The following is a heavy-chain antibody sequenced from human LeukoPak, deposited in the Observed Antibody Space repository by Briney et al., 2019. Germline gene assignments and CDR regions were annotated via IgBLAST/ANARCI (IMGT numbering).Heavy chain of an antibody. D-gene: IGHD5-24*01. V-gene: IGHV3-53*04. CDR1: GFTVSSNY. Sequence: GGSLRLSCAASGFTVSSNYMSWVRQAPGKGLEWVSVIYDNGDAYSADSVKGRFTISRHNSKNTLYLQMNSLRPEDTAVYYCAGGSRRDGYNYWGQGTLVTVSS. J-gene: IGHJ4*02. CDR3: AGGSRRDGYNY. CDR2: IYDNGDA.